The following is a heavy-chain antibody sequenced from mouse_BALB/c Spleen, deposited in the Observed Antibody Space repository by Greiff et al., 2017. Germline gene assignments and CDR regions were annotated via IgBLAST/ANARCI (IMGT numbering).Heavy chain of an antibody. J-gene: IGHJ4*01. CDR2: IWSGGST. D-gene: IGHD2-14*01. CDR3: ARNGEGYRYDEGYYAMDY. Sequence: VQLQESGPGLVQPSQSLSITCTVSGFSLTSYGVHWVRQSPGKGLEWLGVIWSGGSTDYNAAFISRLSISKDNSKSQVFFKMNSLQANDTAIYYCARNGEGYRYDEGYYAMDYWGQGTSVTVSS. V-gene: IGHV2-2*02. CDR1: GFSLTSYG.